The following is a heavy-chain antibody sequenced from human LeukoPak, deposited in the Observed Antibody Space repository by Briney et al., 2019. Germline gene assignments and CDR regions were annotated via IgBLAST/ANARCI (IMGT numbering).Heavy chain of an antibody. V-gene: IGHV1-18*01. CDR2: ISVYDGKT. J-gene: IGHJ4*02. CDR3: ARHMTTVVTSLDY. D-gene: IGHD4-23*01. Sequence: ASVKVSCKASGYDFSSYGLSWVRHVPGQGLQWMGWISVYDGKTDYGPLQGRVTMTTDTFTGTAYMELRNLRSEDTAIYYCARHMTTVVTSLDYWGQGIMVTVSS. CDR1: GYDFSSYG.